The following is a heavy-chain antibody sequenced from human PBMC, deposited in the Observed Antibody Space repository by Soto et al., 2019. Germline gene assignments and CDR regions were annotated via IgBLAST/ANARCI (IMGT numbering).Heavy chain of an antibody. V-gene: IGHV1-18*01. CDR3: ARKRNYDFWSGSFSPHYMDV. J-gene: IGHJ6*03. CDR1: GYTFTSYG. CDR2: ISAYNGNT. D-gene: IGHD3-3*01. Sequence: ASVKVSCKASGYTFTSYGISCVRQAPGQGLEWMGWISAYNGNTNYAQKLQGRVTMTTDTSTSTAYMELRSLRSDDTAVYYCARKRNYDFWSGSFSPHYMDVWGKGTTVTLSS.